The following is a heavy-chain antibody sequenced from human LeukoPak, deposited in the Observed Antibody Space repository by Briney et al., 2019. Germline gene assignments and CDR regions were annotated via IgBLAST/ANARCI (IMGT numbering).Heavy chain of an antibody. V-gene: IGHV3-30*18. D-gene: IGHD1-26*01. CDR3: AKDRWELLQRGYYFDY. CDR2: ISYDGSNK. Sequence: GGSLRLSCAASGFTFSSYGMHWVRQAPGKGLEWVAVISYDGSNKYYADSVKGRFTISRDNSKNTLYLQMNSLRAEDTAVYYCAKDRWELLQRGYYFDYWGQGTLVTVSS. J-gene: IGHJ4*02. CDR1: GFTFSSYG.